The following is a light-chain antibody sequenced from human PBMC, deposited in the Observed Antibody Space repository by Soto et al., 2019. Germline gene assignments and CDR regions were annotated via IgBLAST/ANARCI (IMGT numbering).Light chain of an antibody. V-gene: IGKV3-11*01. CDR1: QSVGSY. J-gene: IGKJ3*01. CDR3: QQRSSWLLT. CDR2: DAS. Sequence: EIVLTQSPVTLSLSPGERATLSCRASQSVGSYLAWYQQKPGQAPRLLIYDASNRATGIPARFSGSGSGTDFTLTIGSLEPEDFAVYYCQQRSSWLLTFGPATRVDI.